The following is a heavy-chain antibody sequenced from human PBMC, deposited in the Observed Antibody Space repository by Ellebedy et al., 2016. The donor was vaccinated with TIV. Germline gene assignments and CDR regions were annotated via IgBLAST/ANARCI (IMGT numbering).Heavy chain of an antibody. CDR1: GFTFSNYW. CDR3: ARDGAAYCGGDCSTPFDY. D-gene: IGHD2-21*02. V-gene: IGHV3-7*01. J-gene: IGHJ4*02. CDR2: IKQDGSER. Sequence: GESLKISCAASGFTFSNYWMTWVRQAPGKGLEWVAHIKQDGSEREYVDSVKGRFTISRDNAKNSLWLQMNSLRDEDTALYYCARDGAAYCGGDCSTPFDYWGQGTLVTVSS.